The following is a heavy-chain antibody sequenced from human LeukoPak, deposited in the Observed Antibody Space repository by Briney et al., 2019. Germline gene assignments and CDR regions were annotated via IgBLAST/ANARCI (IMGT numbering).Heavy chain of an antibody. CDR1: GFTFSSYA. D-gene: IGHD3-16*01. V-gene: IGHV3-23*01. CDR3: AREQRGSPHFDY. Sequence: GGSLRLSCAASGFTFSSYAMSWVRQAPGKGLEWVSAISGSGGSTYYADSVKGRFTISRDNSKNTPYLQMNSLRAEDTAVYYCAREQRGSPHFDYWGQGSLVTVSS. J-gene: IGHJ4*02. CDR2: ISGSGGST.